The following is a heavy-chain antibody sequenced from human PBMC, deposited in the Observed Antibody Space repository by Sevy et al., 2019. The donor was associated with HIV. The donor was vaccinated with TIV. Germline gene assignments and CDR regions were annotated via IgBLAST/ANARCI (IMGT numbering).Heavy chain of an antibody. Sequence: GGSLRLSCAASGFTFSSYAMSWVRQAPGKGLEWVSAISGSGGSTYYADSVKGRFTISRDNSKNTLYLQMNSLRAEDTAVYDCAKTLDYSSSGGYYYGMDVWGQGTTVTVSS. J-gene: IGHJ6*02. CDR1: GFTFSSYA. D-gene: IGHD4-4*01. CDR2: ISGSGGST. CDR3: AKTLDYSSSGGYYYGMDV. V-gene: IGHV3-23*01.